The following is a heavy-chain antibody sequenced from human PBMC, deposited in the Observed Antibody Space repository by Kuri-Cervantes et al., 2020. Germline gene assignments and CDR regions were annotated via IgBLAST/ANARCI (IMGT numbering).Heavy chain of an antibody. J-gene: IGHJ6*02. CDR2: MNPNSGNT. CDR3: ARVEGGRYPDSYYYYGMDV. V-gene: IGHV1-8*02. D-gene: IGHD3-16*02. CDR1: GYTFTGYY. Sequence: ASVKVSCKASGYTFTGYYMHWVRQTPGQGLEWMGWMNPNSGNTGYAQKFQGRVTMTRNTSISTAYMELSSLRSEDTAVYYCARVEGGRYPDSYYYYGMDVWGQGTTVTVSS.